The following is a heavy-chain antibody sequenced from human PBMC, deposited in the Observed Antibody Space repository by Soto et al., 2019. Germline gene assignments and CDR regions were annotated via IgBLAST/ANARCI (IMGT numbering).Heavy chain of an antibody. Sequence: EVQLVQSGAEVKKPGESLKISCKGSGYSFTSYWIGWVRQMPGKGLEWMGIIYPGDSDTRYSPSFQGQVTISADKSISTGYLQWSSLKASDTAMYYCARQLFSDVWLGNAFDLWGQGTMVTVSS. V-gene: IGHV5-51*01. J-gene: IGHJ3*01. CDR2: IYPGDSDT. CDR3: ARQLFSDVWLGNAFDL. D-gene: IGHD2-8*02. CDR1: GYSFTSYW.